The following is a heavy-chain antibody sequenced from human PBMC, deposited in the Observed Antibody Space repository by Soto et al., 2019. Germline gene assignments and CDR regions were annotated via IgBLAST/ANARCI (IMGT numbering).Heavy chain of an antibody. CDR2: IRGNGGST. CDR3: AKSPDIVLAFDL. Sequence: EVHLVESGGGLVQPGGSLRLSCEGSGFTFSSFAMSWVRQAPGKGLEWVSAIRGNGGSTYHADSVKGRFSVSRANSKNTLYLQMAVLRAEDTAVYYCAKSPDIVLAFDLWGRGTLVTVPP. J-gene: IGHJ2*01. CDR1: GFTFSSFA. V-gene: IGHV3-23*04. D-gene: IGHD2-15*01.